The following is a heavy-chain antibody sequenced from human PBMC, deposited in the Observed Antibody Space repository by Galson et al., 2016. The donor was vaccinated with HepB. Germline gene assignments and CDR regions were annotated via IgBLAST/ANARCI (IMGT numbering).Heavy chain of an antibody. V-gene: IGHV1-69*13. J-gene: IGHJ5*02. D-gene: IGHD2-21*01. CDR3: ARGLREAPPDQ. CDR2: IIPTFDST. CDR1: GGSFRADV. Sequence: SVKVSCKASGGSFRADVFSWVRQAPGQGLEWMGGIIPTFDSTTYAQKFQGRVTLTADESTTTVYMELRSLRSDDTAVYYCARGLREAPPDQWGQGTLVIVSS.